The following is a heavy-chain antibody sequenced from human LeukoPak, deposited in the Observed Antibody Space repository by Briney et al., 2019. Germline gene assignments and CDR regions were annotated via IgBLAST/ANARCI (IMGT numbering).Heavy chain of an antibody. CDR1: GFTFSSYA. CDR2: VSGSGGST. J-gene: IGHJ6*02. CDR3: ARVLLPLYGMDV. D-gene: IGHD3-22*01. V-gene: IGHV3-23*01. Sequence: GGSLRLSCAASGFTFSSYAMSWVRQAPGKGLEWVSAVSGSGGSTYYADSVKGRFTISRDNSKNTLYLQMNSLRAEDTAVYYCARVLLPLYGMDVWGQGTTVTVSS.